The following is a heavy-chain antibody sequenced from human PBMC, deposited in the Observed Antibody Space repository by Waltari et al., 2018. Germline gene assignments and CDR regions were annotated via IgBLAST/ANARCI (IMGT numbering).Heavy chain of an antibody. D-gene: IGHD6-19*01. Sequence: QVQLQESGPGLVKPSQTLSLTCTVSGGSISSGSYYWSWIRQPAGKGLEWIGYIYTSGSTNYNPSLKSRVTISVDTSKNQFSLKLSSVTAADTAVYYCARSGYSSGWYDYWGQGTLVTVSS. CDR1: GGSISSGSYY. CDR3: ARSGYSSGWYDY. J-gene: IGHJ4*02. CDR2: IYTSGST. V-gene: IGHV4-61*09.